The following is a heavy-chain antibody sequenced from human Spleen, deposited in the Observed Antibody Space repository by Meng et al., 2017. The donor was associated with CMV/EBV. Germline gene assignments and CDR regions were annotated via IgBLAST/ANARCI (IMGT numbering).Heavy chain of an antibody. Sequence: SETLSLTCAVYGGSFSGYYWSWIRQPPGKGLEWIGEINHSGSTNYNPSLKSRVTISVDTSKNQFSLKLSSVTAADTAVYYCARGYDFWSGQKYYFDYWGQGTLVTVSS. J-gene: IGHJ4*02. V-gene: IGHV4-34*01. D-gene: IGHD3-3*01. CDR1: GGSFSGYY. CDR3: ARGYDFWSGQKYYFDY. CDR2: INHSGST.